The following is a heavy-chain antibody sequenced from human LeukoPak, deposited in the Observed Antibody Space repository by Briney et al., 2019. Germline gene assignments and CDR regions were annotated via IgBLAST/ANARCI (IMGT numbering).Heavy chain of an antibody. CDR3: AKYSSSSNYYYGMDV. CDR1: GFSFSDYY. Sequence: GGSLRLSCAASGFSFSDYYMNWIRQAPGKGLEWVSYISGSSTHTNYADSVKGRFTISRDNAKNSLYLQMNSLRAEDTAVYYCAKYSSSSNYYYGMDVWGQGTTVTVSS. J-gene: IGHJ6*02. D-gene: IGHD6-13*01. CDR2: ISGSSTHT. V-gene: IGHV3-11*03.